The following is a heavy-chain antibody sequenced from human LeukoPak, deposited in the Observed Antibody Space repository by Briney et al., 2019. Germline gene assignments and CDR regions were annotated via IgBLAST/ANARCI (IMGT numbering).Heavy chain of an antibody. V-gene: IGHV1-18*01. J-gene: IGHJ4*02. Sequence: VASVTVSFKASGYTFTSYGISWVRQAPGQGLEGMGWISAYNGNTNYAQKLQGRVTMTTDTSTSTAYMELRSLRSDDTAVYYCARVGEVRGHDWGQGPLVTVSS. CDR1: GYTFTSYG. CDR3: ARVGEVRGHD. CDR2: ISAYNGNT. D-gene: IGHD3-10*01.